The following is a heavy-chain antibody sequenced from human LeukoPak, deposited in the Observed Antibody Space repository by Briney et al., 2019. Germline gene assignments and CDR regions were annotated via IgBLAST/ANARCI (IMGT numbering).Heavy chain of an antibody. D-gene: IGHD6-13*01. CDR2: VHYSGST. V-gene: IGHV4-59*08. CDR1: GGFISNYY. CDR3: ARGYSSSWYYFDY. J-gene: IGHJ4*02. Sequence: PSETLSLTCTVSGGFISNYYWSWIRQPPGKGLEWIGYVHYSGSTNYNPSLKSRATISVDTSKSQFSLKLSSVTAADTAIYYCARGYSSSWYYFDYWGQGTLVTVSS.